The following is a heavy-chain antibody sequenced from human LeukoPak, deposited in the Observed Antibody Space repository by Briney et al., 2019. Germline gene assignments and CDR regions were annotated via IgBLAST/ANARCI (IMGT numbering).Heavy chain of an antibody. J-gene: IGHJ4*02. V-gene: IGHV4-59*08. CDR2: IFYSGST. Sequence: PSETLSLTCTISGGSISGYYWSWIRQPPGKGLEWIGYIFYSGSTNYNPSLKSRVTISVDTSKNQFSLKLSSVTAADTAVYYCARLSSGCYDYWGQGTLVTVSS. D-gene: IGHD6-19*01. CDR3: ARLSSGCYDY. CDR1: GGSISGYY.